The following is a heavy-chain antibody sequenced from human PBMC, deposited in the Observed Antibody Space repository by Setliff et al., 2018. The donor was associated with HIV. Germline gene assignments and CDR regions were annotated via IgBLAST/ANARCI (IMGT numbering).Heavy chain of an antibody. CDR3: ARMVIQFGDYHFDS. Sequence: PSETLSLTCSVSGVSITNNYWTWIRQPPGKGLEWIGFIYYSGTTNYNPSLKSRVTMSLDTSKNQFSLEVNSLSSADTAVYYCARMVIQFGDYHFDSGGQGTLVTVSS. CDR1: GVSITNNY. CDR2: IYYSGTT. V-gene: IGHV4-59*01. J-gene: IGHJ4*02. D-gene: IGHD3-10*01.